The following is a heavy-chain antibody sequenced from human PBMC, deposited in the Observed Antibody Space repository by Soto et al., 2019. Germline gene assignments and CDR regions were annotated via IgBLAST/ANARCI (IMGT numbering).Heavy chain of an antibody. Sequence: GGSLRLSCVASGFTFSSYWMSWVRQALGKGLEWVANIKQDGSEKYYVDTVKGRFTISRDNAKNTLYLQMNSLRADDTAVYYCANYIAAAQTRADDGFDPWGQGSLVTVSS. CDR2: IKQDGSEK. CDR3: ANYIAAAQTRADDGFDP. D-gene: IGHD6-13*01. V-gene: IGHV3-7*03. CDR1: GFTFSSYW. J-gene: IGHJ5*02.